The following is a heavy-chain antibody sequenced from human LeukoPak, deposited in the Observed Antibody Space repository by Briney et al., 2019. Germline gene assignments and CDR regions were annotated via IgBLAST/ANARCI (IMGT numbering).Heavy chain of an antibody. Sequence: SQTLSLTCAISGDSVSSNSAAWNWIRQSPSRGLEWLGRTYYRSKWYNDYAVSVRSRITINPDTSKNQFSLQLSSVTPEDTAVYYCAINLERGSNDAFDIWGQGTMVTVSS. V-gene: IGHV6-1*01. D-gene: IGHD1-26*01. CDR2: TYYRSKWYN. J-gene: IGHJ3*02. CDR1: GDSVSSNSAA. CDR3: AINLERGSNDAFDI.